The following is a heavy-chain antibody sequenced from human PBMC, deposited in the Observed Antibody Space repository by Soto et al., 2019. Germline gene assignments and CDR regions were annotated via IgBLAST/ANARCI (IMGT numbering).Heavy chain of an antibody. CDR3: TTDSYFTLKLVRFDY. V-gene: IGHV3-23*01. CDR2: ISGSCGST. D-gene: IGHD3-22*01. Sequence: GSLRLSFAASRFTFSSYAIIWVLQTPLKGLEWVSAISGSCGSTYYADSVKGRFTISRDNSKNTLYLRMNSLKTEDTAVYYCTTDSYFTLKLVRFDYWGLGTLVTVSS. J-gene: IGHJ4*01. CDR1: RFTFSSYA.